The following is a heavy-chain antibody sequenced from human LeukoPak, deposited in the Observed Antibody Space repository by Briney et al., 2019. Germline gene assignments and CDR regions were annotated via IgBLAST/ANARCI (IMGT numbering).Heavy chain of an antibody. V-gene: IGHV1-8*01. CDR1: GYTFTSYD. CDR2: MNPNSGNT. J-gene: IGHJ6*02. Sequence: SVNVSCTASGYTFTSYDINWVRQATGQGLEWTGWMNPNSGNTGYAQKFQGRVTMTRNTSISTAYMELSSLRSEDAAVYYCARGYSSGWIPPYYYYYGMDVWGQGTTVTVSS. CDR3: ARGYSSGWIPPYYYYYGMDV. D-gene: IGHD6-19*01.